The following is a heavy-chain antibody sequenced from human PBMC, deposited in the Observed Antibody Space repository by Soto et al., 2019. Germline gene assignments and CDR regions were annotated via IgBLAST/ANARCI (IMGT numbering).Heavy chain of an antibody. CDR2: IGDSGAST. CDR1: GFSFSSFA. V-gene: IGHV3-23*01. D-gene: IGHD1-26*01. CDR3: AKGVELDV. Sequence: EVLLLESGGGLVQPGGSLRLSCEASGFSFSSFAMNWVRQAPGKGLEWVSAIGDSGASTYYADSVKGRFTISRDNSRNTLYLQLDGLRAEDTAVYYWAKGVELDVCGNGTTVTVAS. J-gene: IGHJ6*04.